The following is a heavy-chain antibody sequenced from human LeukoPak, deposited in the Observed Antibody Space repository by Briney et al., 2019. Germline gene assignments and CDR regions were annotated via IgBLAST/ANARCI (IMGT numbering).Heavy chain of an antibody. CDR1: GGSISSYY. J-gene: IGHJ4*02. V-gene: IGHV4-34*01. CDR3: ARVTDDYGGNSGVRYFDY. Sequence: SETLSLTCTVSGGSISSYYWSWIRQPPGKGLEWIGEINHSGSTNYNPSLKSRVTISVDTSKNQFSLKLSSVTAADTAVYYCARVTDDYGGNSGVRYFDYWGQGTLVTVSS. CDR2: INHSGST. D-gene: IGHD4-17*01.